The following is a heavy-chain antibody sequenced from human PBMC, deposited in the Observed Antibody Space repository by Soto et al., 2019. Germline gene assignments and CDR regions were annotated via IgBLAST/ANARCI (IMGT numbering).Heavy chain of an antibody. Sequence: SLRLSCAVSGFTFSSHWMHWVRQAPGKGLVWVSRINSDGSTTNYADSVKGRFTISRDNAKKTLYLQMNSLRADDTAVYYCARDSSPYYDFWSGFYTYFDFWGQGALVTVS. CDR1: GFTFSSHW. V-gene: IGHV3-74*01. D-gene: IGHD3-3*01. CDR2: INSDGSTT. J-gene: IGHJ4*02. CDR3: ARDSSPYYDFWSGFYTYFDF.